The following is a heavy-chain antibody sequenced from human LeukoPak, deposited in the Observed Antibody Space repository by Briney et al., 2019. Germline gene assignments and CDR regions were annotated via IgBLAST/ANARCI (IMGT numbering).Heavy chain of an antibody. CDR3: ARRLGREGPLDY. CDR1: GGSISSYY. D-gene: IGHD3-16*01. J-gene: IGHJ4*02. CDR2: IYTSGST. Sequence: PSETLSLTCTVSGGSISSYYWSWLRQPPGKGLEWIGYIYTSGSTNYNPSLKSRVTISVDTSKNQFSLKLSSVTAADTAVYYCARRLGREGPLDYWGQGTLVTVSS. V-gene: IGHV4-4*09.